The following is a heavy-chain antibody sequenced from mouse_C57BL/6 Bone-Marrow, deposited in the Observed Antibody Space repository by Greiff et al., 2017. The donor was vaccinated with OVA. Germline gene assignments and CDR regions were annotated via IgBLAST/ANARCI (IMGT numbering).Heavy chain of an antibody. D-gene: IGHD2-1*01. CDR1: GFSFTSYG. V-gene: IGHV2-5*01. Sequence: QVPLKESGPGLVQPSQCLSITCTVSGFSFTSYGVHWVRQSPGKGLEWLGVIWRGGSTDYNAAFMSRLSITKDNSKSQVFIKMNSLQADDTAIYYCAKNERYGNYLSWCGYWGQGTLVTVSA. CDR2: IWRGGST. CDR3: AKNERYGNYLSWCGY. J-gene: IGHJ3*01.